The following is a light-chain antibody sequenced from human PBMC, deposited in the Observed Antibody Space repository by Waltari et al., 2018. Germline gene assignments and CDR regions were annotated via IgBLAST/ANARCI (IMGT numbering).Light chain of an antibody. V-gene: IGLV1-51*02. J-gene: IGLJ1*01. Sequence: QSVLTQPPSVSAAPGQRVTISCPGGSSNIGNNYVSWYRQFPGTAPTTLIKKNPERPSGIPGRFSGPKSGTSATLTIGRVEAGDEADYYCQVWDANTDPGVFGTGTEVTVL. CDR1: SSNIGNNY. CDR3: QVWDANTDPGV. CDR2: KNP.